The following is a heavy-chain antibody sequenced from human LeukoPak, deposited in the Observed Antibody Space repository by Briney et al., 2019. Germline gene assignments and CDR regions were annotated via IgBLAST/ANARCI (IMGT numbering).Heavy chain of an antibody. J-gene: IGHJ4*02. V-gene: IGHV4-34*01. D-gene: IGHD1-1*01. CDR3: ARLEGP. CDR2: INHSGST. Sequence: SETLSLTCAVYGGSFSGYYWSWIRQPPGKGLEWIGEINHSGSTYYNPSLKSRVTISVDTSKNQFSLKLSSVTAADTAVYYCARLEGPWGQGTLVTVSS. CDR1: GGSFSGYY.